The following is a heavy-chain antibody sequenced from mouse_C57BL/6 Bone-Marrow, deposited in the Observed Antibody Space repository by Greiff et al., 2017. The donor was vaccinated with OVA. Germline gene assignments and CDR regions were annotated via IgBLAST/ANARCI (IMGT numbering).Heavy chain of an antibody. Sequence: EVHLVESGGGLVKPGGSLKLSCAASGFTFSSYAMSWVRQTPEKRLEWVATISDGGSYTYYPDNVKGRFTISRDNAKNNLYLQMSHLKSEDTAMYYCARDITTDAMDYWGQGTSVTVSS. CDR2: ISDGGSYT. D-gene: IGHD1-1*01. CDR3: ARDITTDAMDY. J-gene: IGHJ4*01. CDR1: GFTFSSYA. V-gene: IGHV5-4*01.